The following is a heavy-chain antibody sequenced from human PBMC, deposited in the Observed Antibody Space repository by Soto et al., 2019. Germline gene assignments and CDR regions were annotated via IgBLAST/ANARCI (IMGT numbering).Heavy chain of an antibody. V-gene: IGHV1-18*01. CDR3: ARDKGGLDY. CDR1: GYTFSIYA. Sequence: QVQLVQSGAEVKKPGASVKVSCKASGYTFSIYAISWVRQAPGQGLEWMGWISGLNGNTAYGQNFQGRVTMTTDTSTSIAYMEMRNLRFDDTAIYYCARDKGGLDYWGQGTLVSVSS. J-gene: IGHJ4*02. CDR2: ISGLNGNT.